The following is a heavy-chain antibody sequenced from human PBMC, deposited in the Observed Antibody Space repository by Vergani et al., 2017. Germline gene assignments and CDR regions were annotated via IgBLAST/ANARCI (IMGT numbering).Heavy chain of an antibody. CDR3: ARGSCLGGSCYKPLFGY. CDR1: GVSISSYY. J-gene: IGHJ4*02. Sequence: QVQLQESGPGLVKPSETLSLTCTVSGVSISSYYWSWIRQPPGKGLEWIGFIYYSGSTNYNPSLQNRGTISVDTSKNQLALKVSSVTAADTPVYYLARGSCLGGSCYKPLFGYWGQGILVTVSS. CDR2: IYYSGST. V-gene: IGHV4-59*01. D-gene: IGHD2-15*01.